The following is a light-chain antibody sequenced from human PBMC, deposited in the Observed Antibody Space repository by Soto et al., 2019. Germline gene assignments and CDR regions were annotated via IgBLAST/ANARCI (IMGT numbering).Light chain of an antibody. CDR3: SSYAGSNDRWV. CDR1: SSDIGAYNY. CDR2: EVS. Sequence: QSVLTQPPSASGSPGQSVTISCTGTSSDIGAYNYVSWYQQHPGKAPKLMIHEVSKRPSGVPDRFSGCKSGNTASLTVSRRQAEDEADYYCSSYAGSNDRWVFGGGTKLTFL. J-gene: IGLJ3*02. V-gene: IGLV2-8*01.